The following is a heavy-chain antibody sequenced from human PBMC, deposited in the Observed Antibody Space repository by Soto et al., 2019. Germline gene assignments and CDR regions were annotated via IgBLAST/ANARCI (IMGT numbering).Heavy chain of an antibody. CDR2: IYYSGST. J-gene: IGHJ4*02. CDR1: GGSISSSTYY. V-gene: IGHV4-39*01. D-gene: IGHD3-10*01. Sequence: SETLSLTCTVSGGSISSSTYYWGWIRQPPGKGLEWIGSIYYSGSTYYNPSLKSRVTISIDTSKNQFSLNLRSVTAADTAVYYCATTYGSGSYWDDYWGQGTLVTVS. CDR3: ATTYGSGSYWDDY.